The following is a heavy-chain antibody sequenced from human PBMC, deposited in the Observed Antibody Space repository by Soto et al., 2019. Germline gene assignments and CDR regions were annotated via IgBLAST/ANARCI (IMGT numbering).Heavy chain of an antibody. D-gene: IGHD3-3*01. CDR1: GGSISSGYSY. CDR2: IYYSGST. V-gene: IGHV4-30-4*01. Sequence: KPSETLSLTCTVSGGSISSGYSYWSWIRQPPGKGLEWIGYIYYSGSTYYNPSLKSRVTISLDTSKNQFSLKLNSVTAADTAVYYCAREPYYDFWSGLDYWGQGTLVTVSS. J-gene: IGHJ4*02. CDR3: AREPYYDFWSGLDY.